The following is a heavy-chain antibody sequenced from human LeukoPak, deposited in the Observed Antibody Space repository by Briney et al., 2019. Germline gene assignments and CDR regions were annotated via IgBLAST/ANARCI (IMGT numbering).Heavy chain of an antibody. CDR3: ARDKPHDFWSGYPYSV. CDR1: GGSISSSSHY. J-gene: IGHJ4*02. V-gene: IGHV4-39*07. D-gene: IGHD3-3*01. CDR2: IYYSGST. Sequence: ASETLSLTCSISGGSISSSSHYWDWIRQPPGEGLEWIGSIYYSGSTYYNPSLKSRVTISVDTSKNQFSLKLSSVTAADTAVYYCARDKPHDFWSGYPYSVWGQGTLVTVSS.